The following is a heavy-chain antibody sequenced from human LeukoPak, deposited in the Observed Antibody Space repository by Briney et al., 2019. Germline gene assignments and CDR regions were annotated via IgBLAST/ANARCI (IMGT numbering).Heavy chain of an antibody. CDR3: ARSLWPEDY. Sequence: PGGSLRLSCAASGFTFSSYWMSWVRQAPGKGLEWVANIEKDGSGKYYVDSAKDRFTISRDNAKDSVYLQMDSLRAEDSAVYYCARSLWPEDYWGQGTLVTVSS. J-gene: IGHJ4*02. CDR2: IEKDGSGK. V-gene: IGHV3-7*01. CDR1: GFTFSSYW. D-gene: IGHD2-21*01.